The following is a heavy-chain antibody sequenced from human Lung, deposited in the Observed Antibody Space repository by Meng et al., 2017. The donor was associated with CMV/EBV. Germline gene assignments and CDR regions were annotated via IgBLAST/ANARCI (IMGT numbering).Heavy chain of an antibody. D-gene: IGHD4/OR15-4a*01. V-gene: IGHV3-7*01. Sequence: GGSLRLSCDVSGLTFSDEWMSWVRQAPGKGLEWVGRISKSGVDTYYADSVRGRFSISRDNVRGSLFLQMNSLRLEDSGVYFCLRDYPTIWGQGTVVTVSS. CDR3: LRDYPTI. J-gene: IGHJ4*02. CDR1: GLTFSDEW. CDR2: ISKSGVDT.